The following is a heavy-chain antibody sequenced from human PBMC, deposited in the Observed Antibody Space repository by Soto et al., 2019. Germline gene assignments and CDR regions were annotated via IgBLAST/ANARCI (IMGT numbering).Heavy chain of an antibody. CDR3: ARTYYDSSGYYFPYYYGMDV. D-gene: IGHD3-22*01. CDR2: ISAYNGNT. J-gene: IGHJ6*02. Sequence: QVQLVQSGAEVKKPGASVKVSCKASGYTFTSYGISWVRQAPGQGLEWMGWISAYNGNTNYAQKLQGRVTMTTDTSTSTAYMELRSLRSDDTAVYYCARTYYDSSGYYFPYYYGMDVWGQGTTVTVSS. V-gene: IGHV1-18*01. CDR1: GYTFTSYG.